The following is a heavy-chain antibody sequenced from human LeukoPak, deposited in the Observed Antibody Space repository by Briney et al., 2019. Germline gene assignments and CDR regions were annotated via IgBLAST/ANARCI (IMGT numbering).Heavy chain of an antibody. D-gene: IGHD3/OR15-3a*01. CDR3: VRDKYDFWSGLWGY. CDR1: GYTFTDFY. J-gene: IGHJ4*02. Sequence: ASVKVSCKAFGYTFTDFYIHWVRQAPGQGLEWMGWINPNSGDAKYAQKFLGRVTMTRGTSVNTGYMELSRLTFDDTAMYYCVRDKYDFWSGLWGYWGQGTLITVSS. CDR2: INPNSGDA. V-gene: IGHV1-2*02.